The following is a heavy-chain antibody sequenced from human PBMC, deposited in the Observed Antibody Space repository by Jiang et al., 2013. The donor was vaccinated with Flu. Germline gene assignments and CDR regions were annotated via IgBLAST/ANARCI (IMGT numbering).Heavy chain of an antibody. J-gene: IGHJ4*02. V-gene: IGHV1-69*06. CDR2: IIPIFGTP. Sequence: VQLVESGAEVKKPGSSVKVSCKASGGTFTISAISWVRQAPGQGLEWLGGIIPIFGTPNYAQKFQGRVTITADRSTSTVYMALSSLRSEDTAVYYCARGPDSSAYYYFYWGQGTLVTVSS. D-gene: IGHD3-22*01. CDR1: GGTFTISA. CDR3: ARGPDSSAYYYFY.